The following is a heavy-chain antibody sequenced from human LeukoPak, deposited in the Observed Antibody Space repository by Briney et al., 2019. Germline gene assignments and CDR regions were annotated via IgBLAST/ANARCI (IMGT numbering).Heavy chain of an antibody. CDR3: VRDQFFSFDY. D-gene: IGHD3-3*01. J-gene: IGHJ4*02. Sequence: GGSLRLSCAASGFTFSTYSMNWVRQAPGKGLEWVSYISGTSSLIYYADSVKGRFTISRDNAKNSLYLQMNSLRDEDTAVYYCVRDQFFSFDYWGQGALVTVSS. V-gene: IGHV3-48*02. CDR1: GFTFSTYS. CDR2: ISGTSSLI.